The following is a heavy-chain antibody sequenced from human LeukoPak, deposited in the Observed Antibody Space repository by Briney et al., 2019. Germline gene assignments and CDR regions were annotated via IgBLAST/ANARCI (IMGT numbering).Heavy chain of an antibody. D-gene: IGHD2-21*01. J-gene: IGHJ4*02. Sequence: TGGPLRLSCAASGFTFSGYYMSWIRQAPGQGLEWVSYISSSGDYTYYADSVKGRFTISKDISKNMLYLQMNSLRADDTAVYFCAIFPIVTVPGAMQDLDFWGQGTLVTVSS. V-gene: IGHV3-11*03. CDR3: AIFPIVTVPGAMQDLDF. CDR1: GFTFSGYY. CDR2: ISSSGDYT.